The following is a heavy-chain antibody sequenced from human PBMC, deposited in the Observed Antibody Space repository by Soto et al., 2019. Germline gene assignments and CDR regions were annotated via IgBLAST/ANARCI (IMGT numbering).Heavy chain of an antibody. D-gene: IGHD3-22*01. CDR3: ASQPTYYYDSSGYYEANGY. Sequence: SVKVSCKASGGTFSSYAISWVRQAPGQGLDWMGGIIPIFGTANYAQKFQGRVTITADESTSTAYMELSSLRPEDTAVYYCASQPTYYYDSSGYYEANGYWGQGTLVTVSS. J-gene: IGHJ4*02. V-gene: IGHV1-69*13. CDR1: GGTFSSYA. CDR2: IIPIFGTA.